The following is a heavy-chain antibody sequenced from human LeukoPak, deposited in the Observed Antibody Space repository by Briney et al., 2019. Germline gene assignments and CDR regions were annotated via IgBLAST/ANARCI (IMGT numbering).Heavy chain of an antibody. D-gene: IGHD6-6*01. J-gene: IGHJ4*02. CDR3: VRSLAASGVY. V-gene: IGHV3-30*03. CDR1: GFTFSSYG. Sequence: PGGSLRLSCAASGFTFSSYGMHWVRQAPGKGLEWVAVISYDGSNEYYADSVKGRFTISRDNSKNTLYLQMNSLRAEDTAVYYCVRSLAASGVYWGQGTLVTVSS. CDR2: ISYDGSNE.